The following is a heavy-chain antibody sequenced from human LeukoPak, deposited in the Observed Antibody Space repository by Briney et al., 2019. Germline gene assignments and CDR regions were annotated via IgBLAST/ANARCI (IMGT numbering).Heavy chain of an antibody. CDR2: INPNSGGT. J-gene: IGHJ4*02. CDR1: GYTFTDYF. Sequence: ASVKVSCQASGYTFTDYFNHWVRQAPGQGLEWMGWINPNSGGTKYAQKFQGRFIMTRDTSISTAYMELSSLRSDDTAVFYCARDPSQGYGNWGQGTLVTVSS. V-gene: IGHV1-2*02. CDR3: ARDPSQGYGN. D-gene: IGHD4-17*01.